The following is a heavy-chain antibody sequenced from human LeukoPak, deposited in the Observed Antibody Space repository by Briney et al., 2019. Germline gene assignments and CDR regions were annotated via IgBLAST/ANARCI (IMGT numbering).Heavy chain of an antibody. J-gene: IGHJ4*02. V-gene: IGHV1-3*01. D-gene: IGHD6-13*01. CDR3: ARDDGYSSTFWDY. CDR1: GYTFTSYV. CDR2: INAGNGNT. Sequence: ASVKVSCKASGYTFTSYVMHWVRQAPGQRLEWMGWINAGNGNTKYSQKFQGRVTFTRDTSASTAFMELSSLRSEDTAVYYCARDDGYSSTFWDYWGQGTLVTVSS.